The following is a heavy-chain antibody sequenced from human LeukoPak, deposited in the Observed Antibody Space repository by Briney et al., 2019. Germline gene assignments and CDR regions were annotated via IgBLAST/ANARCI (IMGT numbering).Heavy chain of an antibody. Sequence: GGSLRLSCAASGFTFSSYAMSWVRQAPGKGLEWVSAIGSSGGNIHYADSVKGRFTISRDNAKNSLYLQMNSLRAEDTAVYYCARDYYDSSGYYRGGCWGQGTLVTVSS. CDR3: ARDYYDSSGYYRGGC. CDR1: GFTFSSYA. J-gene: IGHJ4*02. D-gene: IGHD3-22*01. V-gene: IGHV3-23*01. CDR2: IGSSGGNI.